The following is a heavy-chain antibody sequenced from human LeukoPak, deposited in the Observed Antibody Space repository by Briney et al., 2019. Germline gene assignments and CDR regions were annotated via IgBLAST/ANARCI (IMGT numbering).Heavy chain of an antibody. CDR1: GFTFSSYS. Sequence: GGSLRLSCAASGFTFSSYSMNWVRQAPGKGLEWVSYISSSSSSTIYYADSVKGRFTISRDNAKNSLYLQMNSLRDEDTAVYYCARRDGGKSSFDYWGQGTLVTVSS. V-gene: IGHV3-48*02. CDR2: ISSSSSSTI. CDR3: ARRDGGKSSFDY. D-gene: IGHD4-23*01. J-gene: IGHJ4*02.